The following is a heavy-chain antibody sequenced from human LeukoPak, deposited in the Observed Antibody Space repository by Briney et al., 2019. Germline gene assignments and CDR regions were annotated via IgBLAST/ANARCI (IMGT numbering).Heavy chain of an antibody. CDR1: GGTFSSYG. J-gene: IGHJ1*01. V-gene: IGHV1-18*01. CDR3: ARDHAYYYDSSGYEQYFQH. D-gene: IGHD3-22*01. CDR2: ISAYNGNT. Sequence: ASVKVSCKASGGTFSSYGISWARQAPGQGLEWMGWISAYNGNTNYAQKLQGRVTMTTDASTSTAYMELRSLRSDDTAVYYCARDHAYYYDSSGYEQYFQHWGQGTLVTVSS.